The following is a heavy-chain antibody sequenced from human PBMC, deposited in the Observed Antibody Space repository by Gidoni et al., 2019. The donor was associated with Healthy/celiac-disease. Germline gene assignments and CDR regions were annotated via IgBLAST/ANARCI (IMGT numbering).Heavy chain of an antibody. J-gene: IGHJ4*02. D-gene: IGHD2-21*01. V-gene: IGHV3-21*01. CDR1: GFTFSSYS. CDR2: ISSSSSYI. Sequence: EVQLVESGGGLVKPGGSLRLSCAASGFTFSSYSMNWVRQAPGKGLEWVSSISSSSSYIYYADSVKGRFTISRDNAKNALYLQMNSLRAEDTAVYYCARGEGYCGGDCYSGDYWGQGTLVTVSS. CDR3: ARGEGYCGGDCYSGDY.